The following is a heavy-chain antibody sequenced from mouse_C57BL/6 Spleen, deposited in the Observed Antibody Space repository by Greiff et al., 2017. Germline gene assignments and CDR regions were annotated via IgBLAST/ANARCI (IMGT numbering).Heavy chain of an antibody. Sequence: VQLQQSGAALVRPGASVTLSCKASGYTFTDYEMHWVKQTPVHGLEWIGAIDPETGGTAYNQKFEGKAILTADKSSITAYMELRSLTSEDSAVYYCTSFAYWGQGTLVTGSA. V-gene: IGHV1-15*01. CDR2: IDPETGGT. CDR3: TSFAY. J-gene: IGHJ3*01. CDR1: GYTFTDYE.